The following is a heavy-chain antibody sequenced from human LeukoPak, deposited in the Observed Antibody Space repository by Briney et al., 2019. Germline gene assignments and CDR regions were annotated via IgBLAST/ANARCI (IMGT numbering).Heavy chain of an antibody. J-gene: IGHJ6*03. D-gene: IGHD3-10*02. Sequence: SETLSLTCTVSGGSISSSSYYWGWIRQPPGKGLEWIGSIYYSGSTYYNPSLKSRVTISVDTSKNQFSLKVSSVTAADTAVYYCARLFGVANIGSYYYMDVWGKGTTVTVSS. CDR2: IYYSGST. CDR3: ARLFGVANIGSYYYMDV. V-gene: IGHV4-39*01. CDR1: GGSISSSSYY.